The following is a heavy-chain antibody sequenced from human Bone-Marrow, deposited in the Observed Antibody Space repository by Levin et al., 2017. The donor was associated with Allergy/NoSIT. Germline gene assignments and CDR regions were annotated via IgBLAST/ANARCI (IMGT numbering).Heavy chain of an antibody. Sequence: SETLSLTCAVSGGSISSDNWWSWVRQPPGKGLEWLGEIYHSGSTKYNPSLKSRVTISVDKSKNQFSLKMSSLTAADTAVYYCASGSSWYGTGFDYWGQGTLVTVSS. CDR1: GGSISSDNW. V-gene: IGHV4-4*02. J-gene: IGHJ4*02. D-gene: IGHD6-13*01. CDR2: IYHSGST. CDR3: ASGSSWYGTGFDY.